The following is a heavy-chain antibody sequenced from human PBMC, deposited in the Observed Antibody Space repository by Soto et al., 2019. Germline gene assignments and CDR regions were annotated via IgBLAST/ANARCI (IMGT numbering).Heavy chain of an antibody. V-gene: IGHV1-18*01. CDR3: ARRLYGDYDY. D-gene: IGHD4-17*01. CDR1: GYSFTTSG. J-gene: IGHJ4*02. CDR2: ISTYNGNT. Sequence: QAQLVQSGAEVKEPGASVKVSCKASGYSFTTSGITWVRQAPGQGLEWMGWISTYNGNTNYAKKLQDRVTLTTDTSTSTAYMELRSLRSDDTAVYYCARRLYGDYDYWDQGTLVTVSS.